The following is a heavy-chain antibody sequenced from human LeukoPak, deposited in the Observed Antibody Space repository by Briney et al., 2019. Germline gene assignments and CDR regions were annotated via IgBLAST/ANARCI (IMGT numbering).Heavy chain of an antibody. Sequence: KPSETLSLTCTVSGGSISSYYWSWIRQPPRKGLEWIGYIYYSGSTNYNPSLKSRATISVDTSKNQFSLKLSSVTAADTAVYYCARGIAAAGNPFDYWGQGTLVSVSS. D-gene: IGHD6-13*01. CDR3: ARGIAAAGNPFDY. CDR1: GGSISSYY. J-gene: IGHJ4*02. V-gene: IGHV4-59*01. CDR2: IYYSGST.